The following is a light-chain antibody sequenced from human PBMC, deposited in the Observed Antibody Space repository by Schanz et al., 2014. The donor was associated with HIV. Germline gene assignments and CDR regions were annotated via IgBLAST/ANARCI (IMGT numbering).Light chain of an antibody. CDR1: SSDVGRHNY. CDR2: DVS. J-gene: IGLJ2*01. Sequence: QSALTQPRSVSGSPGQSVTISCTGTSSDVGRHNYVSWYQQHPGKAPKVMIYDVSERPSGVPDRFSGSKSGNTASLTISGLQAEDEADYYCSSYTSSSTRFGGGTKLTVL. CDR3: SSYTSSSTR. V-gene: IGLV2-11*01.